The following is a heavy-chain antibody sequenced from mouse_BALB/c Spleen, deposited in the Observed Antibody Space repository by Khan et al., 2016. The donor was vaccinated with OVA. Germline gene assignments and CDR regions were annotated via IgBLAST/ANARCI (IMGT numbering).Heavy chain of an antibody. V-gene: IGHV3-1*02. CDR3: ARTARLKY. CDR1: GYSITSGYG. Sequence: VQLQQSGPGLMKPSQSLSLTCTVTGYSITSGYGWNWMQPFPENKMEWMCIISYSGNPNYTASLKRRISISRETSKNQFFLQLNYLTNEDTATDDCARTARLKYGVQGTTLTVSS. D-gene: IGHD1-2*01. J-gene: IGHJ2*01. CDR2: ISYSGNP.